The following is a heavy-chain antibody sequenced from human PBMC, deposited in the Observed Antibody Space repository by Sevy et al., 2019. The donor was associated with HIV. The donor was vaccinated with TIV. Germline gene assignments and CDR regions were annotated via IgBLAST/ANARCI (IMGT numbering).Heavy chain of an antibody. D-gene: IGHD2-21*02. Sequence: GGSLRLSCAASGFTFSSYAMSWVRQAPGKGLEWVSAISGSGGSTYYADSVKGRFTISRDNSKNTLYLQMNSLRAEDTAVYYCAKSPYGFMKLAYYGGDCYFFDYWGQRTLVTVSS. CDR2: ISGSGGST. V-gene: IGHV3-23*01. CDR1: GFTFSSYA. CDR3: AKSPYGFMKLAYYGGDCYFFDY. J-gene: IGHJ4*02.